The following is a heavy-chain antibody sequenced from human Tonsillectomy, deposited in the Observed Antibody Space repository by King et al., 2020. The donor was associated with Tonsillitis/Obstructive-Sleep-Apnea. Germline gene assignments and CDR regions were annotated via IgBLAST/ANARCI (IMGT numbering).Heavy chain of an antibody. CDR3: ARLEPWVIPATIWDGDWYFDL. Sequence: VQLQESGPGLVKPSETLSLTCTVSNGSISSHYWSWIRQPPGKGLEWIGFVFYSGSTNYNPSLKSRVTISVDTSKNQFSLKLNSVTAADTAVYYFARLEPWVIPATIWDGDWYFDLWGRGTLVTVSS. CDR1: NGSISSHY. D-gene: IGHD2-2*01. CDR2: VFYSGST. J-gene: IGHJ2*01. V-gene: IGHV4-59*08.